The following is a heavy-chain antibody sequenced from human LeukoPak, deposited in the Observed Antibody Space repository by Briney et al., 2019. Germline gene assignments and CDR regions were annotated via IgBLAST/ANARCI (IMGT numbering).Heavy chain of an antibody. J-gene: IGHJ3*02. V-gene: IGHV3-15*01. Sequence: TGGSLRLSCAASGFTFSNAWMSWVRQAPGKGLEWVGRIKSKTDGGTTDYAAPVKGRFTISRDDSKNTLYLQMNSLKTEDTAVYYCTTAPDRVVVPAAILSDAFDIWGQETMVTVSS. CDR3: TTAPDRVVVPAAILSDAFDI. CDR1: GFTFSNAW. CDR2: IKSKTDGGTT. D-gene: IGHD2-2*01.